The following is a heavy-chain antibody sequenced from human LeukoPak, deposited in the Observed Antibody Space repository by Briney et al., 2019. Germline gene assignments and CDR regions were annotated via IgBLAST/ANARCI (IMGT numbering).Heavy chain of an antibody. CDR3: ARAYCSGGSCYRFFDY. CDR1: GFTLYDYG. CDR2: INWNGGST. V-gene: IGHV3-20*01. D-gene: IGHD2-15*01. Sequence: GVSLRLSCAASGFTLYDYGMIWLRQAPGKGREGVSGINWNGGSTGYADSVKGRFTISRDNAKNSLYLQMNSLRAEDTALYHCARAYCSGGSCYRFFDYWGQGTLVTVSS. J-gene: IGHJ4*02.